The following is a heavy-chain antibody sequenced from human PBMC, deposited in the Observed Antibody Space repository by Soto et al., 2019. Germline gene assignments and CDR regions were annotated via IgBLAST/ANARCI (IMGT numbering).Heavy chain of an antibody. J-gene: IGHJ2*01. V-gene: IGHV3-23*01. CDR3: AKDSGRGYWSFDL. D-gene: IGHD6-25*01. CDR2: ISGRGT. Sequence: GGSLRLSCAASGFTFSSYAMNWVRQAPGQGLEWVSSISGRGTFYADSVKGRFTISRDNSKNTLSLQMNSLRVEDTAVYYCAKDSGRGYWSFDLWGRGTLVTVSS. CDR1: GFTFSSYA.